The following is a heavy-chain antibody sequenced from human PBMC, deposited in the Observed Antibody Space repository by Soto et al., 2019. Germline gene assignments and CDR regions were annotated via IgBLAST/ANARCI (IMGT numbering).Heavy chain of an antibody. CDR1: GYTFTSYG. V-gene: IGHV1-18*01. CDR2: ISAYNYNT. CDR3: ARVVGDLGHGFDP. Sequence: QVQLVQSGAEVKKPGASVKVSCKASGYTFTSYGLSWVRQAPGQGLEWMGRISAYNYNTNYAQKLQGRVTMTTDTSASTAYMELRSLRPDDTAVYYLARVVGDLGHGFDPWGQGTLVTVSS. J-gene: IGHJ5*02. D-gene: IGHD1-26*01.